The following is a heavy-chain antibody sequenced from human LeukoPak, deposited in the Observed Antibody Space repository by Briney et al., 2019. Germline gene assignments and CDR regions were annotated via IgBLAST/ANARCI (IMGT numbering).Heavy chain of an antibody. D-gene: IGHD6-13*01. V-gene: IGHV1-18*01. CDR3: AKDGIAATAAKFFQH. CDR1: GYTFTSYG. J-gene: IGHJ1*01. Sequence: ASVKVSCKASGYTFTSYGISWVRQAPGQGLEWMGWISAYNGNTNYAQKLQGRVTMTTDTSTSTAYMELRSLRSDDTAVYYCAKDGIAATAAKFFQHWGQGTLVTVSS. CDR2: ISAYNGNT.